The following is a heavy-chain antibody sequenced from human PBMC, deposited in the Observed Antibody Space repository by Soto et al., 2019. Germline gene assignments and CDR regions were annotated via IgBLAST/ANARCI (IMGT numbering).Heavy chain of an antibody. CDR1: GFTFSSYS. J-gene: IGHJ4*02. D-gene: IGHD3-10*01. CDR2: ISSSSSTI. CDR3: ARDGDAGTMVRGVIITFDY. V-gene: IGHV3-48*01. Sequence: EVQLVESGGGLVQPGGSLRLSCAASGFTFSSYSMNWFRQAPGKGLEWGSYISSSSSTIYYADSVKGRFTISRDNAKNSLYLQMNSLRAEDTAVYYCARDGDAGTMVRGVIITFDYWGQGTLVTVYS.